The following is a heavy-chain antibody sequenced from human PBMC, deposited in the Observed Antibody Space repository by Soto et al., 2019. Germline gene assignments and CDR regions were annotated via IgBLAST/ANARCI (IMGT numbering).Heavy chain of an antibody. V-gene: IGHV3-7*01. Sequence: GGSLRLSCAASGFIFKNYWMTWVRQAPGKGLEWVANIKQDGIEKYYLESVKGRFSISRDNAKNSLYLQMNSLRAEDTGIYYCARDPYAFDSWGQGTMVTVSS. J-gene: IGHJ3*02. CDR2: IKQDGIEK. CDR3: ARDPYAFDS. CDR1: GFIFKNYW.